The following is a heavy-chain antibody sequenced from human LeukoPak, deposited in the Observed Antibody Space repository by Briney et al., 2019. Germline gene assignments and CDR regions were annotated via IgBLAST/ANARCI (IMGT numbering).Heavy chain of an antibody. J-gene: IGHJ4*02. CDR1: GFTFSSYA. CDR3: ANPGYSSGWDNFDY. Sequence: GGSLRLSCAASGFTFSSYAMSWVRQAPGKGREWVSAISGSGGSTYWADSVKGRFTISRDNSKNTLYPQMNSLRAEDTAVYYCANPGYSSGWDNFDYWGQGTLVTVSS. CDR2: ISGSGGST. D-gene: IGHD6-19*01. V-gene: IGHV3-23*01.